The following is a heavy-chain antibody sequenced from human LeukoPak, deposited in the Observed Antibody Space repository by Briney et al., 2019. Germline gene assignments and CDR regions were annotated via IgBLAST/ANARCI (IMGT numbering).Heavy chain of an antibody. CDR1: GFTFSIYS. Sequence: PGGSLRLSCAASGFTFSIYSMNWVRQAPGKGLEWVSSISSSSSYIYYADSVKGRFTISRDNAKNSLYLQMNSLRAEDTAVYYCARCRSSTSCYGDYWGQGTLVTVSS. CDR3: ARCRSSTSCYGDY. CDR2: ISSSSSYI. D-gene: IGHD2-2*01. V-gene: IGHV3-21*01. J-gene: IGHJ4*02.